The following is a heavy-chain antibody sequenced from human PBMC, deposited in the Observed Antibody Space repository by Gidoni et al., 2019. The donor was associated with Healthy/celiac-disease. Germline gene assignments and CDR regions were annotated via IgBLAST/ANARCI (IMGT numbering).Heavy chain of an antibody. CDR1: GFPFTSYS. Sequence: EVQLVESGGGLVKPGGSLRLSCAASGFPFTSYSMNWVRQAPGKGLEWVSSISSSSSYIYYADSVKGRFTISRDNAKNSLYLQMNSLRAEDTAVYYCARDQRGYYDSSGPYGMDVWGQGTTVTVSS. CDR3: ARDQRGYYDSSGPYGMDV. D-gene: IGHD3-22*01. V-gene: IGHV3-21*01. CDR2: ISSSSSYI. J-gene: IGHJ6*02.